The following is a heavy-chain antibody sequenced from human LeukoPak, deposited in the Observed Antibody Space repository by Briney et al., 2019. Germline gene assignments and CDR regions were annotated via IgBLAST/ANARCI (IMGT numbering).Heavy chain of an antibody. J-gene: IGHJ3*02. V-gene: IGHV3-7*03. CDR1: GFTFSSYW. Sequence: GGSLRLSCAATGFTFSSYWMSWVRQAPGKGLEWVANIKQDGSEKYYVDSVKGRSTISRDNAKNSLYLQMNSLRAEDTAVYYCGRDFGLIGTKRSFDIWGQGTMVTVSS. D-gene: IGHD1-7*01. CDR3: GRDFGLIGTKRSFDI. CDR2: IKQDGSEK.